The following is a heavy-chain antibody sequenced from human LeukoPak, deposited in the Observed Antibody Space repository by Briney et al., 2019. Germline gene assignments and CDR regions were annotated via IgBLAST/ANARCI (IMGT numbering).Heavy chain of an antibody. V-gene: IGHV3-30-3*02. D-gene: IGHD6-13*01. J-gene: IGHJ4*02. CDR3: AKPPIGSSWYGGPFDY. CDR2: ISYDGSNK. Sequence: GGSLRLSCAASGFTFSSYAMHWVRQAPGKGLEWVAVISYDGSNKYYADSVKGRFTISRDNSKNTLYLQMNSLRAEDTAVYYCAKPPIGSSWYGGPFDYWGQGTLVTVSS. CDR1: GFTFSSYA.